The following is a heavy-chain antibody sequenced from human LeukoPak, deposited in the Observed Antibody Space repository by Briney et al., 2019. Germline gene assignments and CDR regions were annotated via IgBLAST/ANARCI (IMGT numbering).Heavy chain of an antibody. J-gene: IGHJ3*02. CDR1: GYTFTSYG. V-gene: IGHV1-18*01. D-gene: IGHD3-22*01. Sequence: GASVKVSCKASGYTFTSYGISRVRQAPGQGLEWMGWISAYNGNTNYAQKLQGRVTMTTDTSTSTAYMELRSLRSDDTAVYYCARESPYDSSGYHLWAFDIWGQGTMVTVSS. CDR2: ISAYNGNT. CDR3: ARESPYDSSGYHLWAFDI.